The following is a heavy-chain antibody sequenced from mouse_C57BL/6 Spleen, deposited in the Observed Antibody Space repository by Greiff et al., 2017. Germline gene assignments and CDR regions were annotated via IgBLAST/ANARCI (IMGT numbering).Heavy chain of an antibody. J-gene: IGHJ1*03. D-gene: IGHD1-1*01. Sequence: VQLQQSGPVLVKPGASVKMSCKASGYTFTDYYMNWVKQSHGKSLEWIGVINPYNGGTSYNQKFKGKATLTVDKSSSTAYMELNSLTSEDSAVYYCARGYYGTFDVWGTGTTVTVSS. V-gene: IGHV1-19*01. CDR1: GYTFTDYY. CDR3: ARGYYGTFDV. CDR2: INPYNGGT.